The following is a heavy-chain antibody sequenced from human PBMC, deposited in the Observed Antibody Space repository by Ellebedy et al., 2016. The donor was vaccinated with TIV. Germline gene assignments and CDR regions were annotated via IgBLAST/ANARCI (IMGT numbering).Heavy chain of an antibody. D-gene: IGHD5-12*01. V-gene: IGHV3-23*01. Sequence: GGSLRLSXAASGFTFSSYGMHWVRQAPGKGLEWVSAISGSGGSTYYADSVKGRFTISRDNSKNTLYLQMNSLRAEDTAVYYCAKDRSGYDKDAFDIWGQGTMVTVSS. CDR2: ISGSGGST. CDR3: AKDRSGYDKDAFDI. CDR1: GFTFSSYG. J-gene: IGHJ3*02.